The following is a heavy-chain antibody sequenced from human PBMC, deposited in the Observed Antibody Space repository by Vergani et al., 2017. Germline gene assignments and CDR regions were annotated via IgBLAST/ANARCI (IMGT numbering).Heavy chain of an antibody. CDR1: GFTFSSYA. CDR2: ISGSGGST. CDR3: AKDRKTGAAAAYYYYYYMDV. D-gene: IGHD6-13*01. Sequence: EVQLLESGGGLVQPGGSLRLSCAASGFTFSSYAMSWVRQAPGKGLEWVSAISGSGGSTYYADSVKGRFTISRDNSKNTLYLQMNRLRAEDTAVYYCAKDRKTGAAAAYYYYYYMDVWGKGTTVTVSS. J-gene: IGHJ6*03. V-gene: IGHV3-23*01.